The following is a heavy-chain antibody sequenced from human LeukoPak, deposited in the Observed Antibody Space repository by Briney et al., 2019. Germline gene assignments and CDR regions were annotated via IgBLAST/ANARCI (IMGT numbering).Heavy chain of an antibody. J-gene: IGHJ4*02. V-gene: IGHV3-23*01. Sequence: GGSLRLSCAASGFTFSSSAMSWVRQAPGKGLEWVSTISGSDSSTHYADSVKGRFTISRGNSKNTLYLQTNSLRADDTAVYYCAKSGYNRFDYWGQGTLVTVSS. CDR3: AKSGYNRFDY. CDR2: ISGSDSST. D-gene: IGHD5-24*01. CDR1: GFTFSSSA.